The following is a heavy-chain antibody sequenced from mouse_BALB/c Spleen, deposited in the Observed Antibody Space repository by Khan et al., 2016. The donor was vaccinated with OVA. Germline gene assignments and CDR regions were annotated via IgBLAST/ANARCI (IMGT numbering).Heavy chain of an antibody. CDR3: TRGGYGGFAY. D-gene: IGHD1-1*02. CDR2: INPSNGGT. J-gene: IGHJ3*01. V-gene: IGHV1S81*02. CDR1: GYAFTNYQ. Sequence: VQLQESGAELVKPGASVKLSCKASGYAFTNYQMYWVKQRPGQGLEWSGEINPSNGGTNCNEKFKTKATLTVDKSSSTAYMQLSSLTSEDSAVYYCTRGGYGGFAYWGQGTLVTVSA.